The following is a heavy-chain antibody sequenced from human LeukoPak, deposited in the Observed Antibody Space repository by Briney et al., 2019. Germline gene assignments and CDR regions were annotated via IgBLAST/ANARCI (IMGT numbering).Heavy chain of an antibody. CDR2: INSDGSRA. CDR1: SFTLRTYW. Sequence: PGGSLRLSYAASSFTLRTYWMHSVRQAPGKGLVWVSRINSDGSRARYADSVKARFTISRDNAKNTLYLQMNSLRAADTALYYCARPRCDDHCYPSDYWGQGTLVTVSS. CDR3: ARPRCDDHCYPSDY. V-gene: IGHV3-74*01. D-gene: IGHD2-21*02. J-gene: IGHJ4*02.